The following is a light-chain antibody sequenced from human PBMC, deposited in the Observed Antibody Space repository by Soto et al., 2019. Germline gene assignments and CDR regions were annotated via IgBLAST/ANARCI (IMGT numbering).Light chain of an antibody. CDR3: QPRSTWPILA. J-gene: IGKJ4*01. Sequence: VLTQSPATLSLSPGERATLSCRASQTVSRYLAWYQQKPGQAPRLLIYYASNRAAGIPARFSGSGSGTDYTFTNSGPVPEDVAVDYCQPRSTWPILAFGAGTKVEI. CDR2: YAS. V-gene: IGKV3-11*01. CDR1: QTVSRY.